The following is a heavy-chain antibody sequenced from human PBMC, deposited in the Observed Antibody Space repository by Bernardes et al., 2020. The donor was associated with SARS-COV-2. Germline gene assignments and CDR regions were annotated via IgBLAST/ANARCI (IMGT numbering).Heavy chain of an antibody. CDR3: ARQAYCGGDCYIDY. J-gene: IGHJ4*02. CDR2: ISWDSDSV. Sequence: GESLCLSCAVSGFNFNDSAMHWVRQTPGPGLAWVSRISWDSDSVGYTDSVKGRFTISRDNARNSLFLQMNSLRVEDTALYFCARQAYCGGDCYIDYWGQGTPVTVSS. V-gene: IGHV3-9*01. D-gene: IGHD2-21*01. CDR1: GFNFNDSA.